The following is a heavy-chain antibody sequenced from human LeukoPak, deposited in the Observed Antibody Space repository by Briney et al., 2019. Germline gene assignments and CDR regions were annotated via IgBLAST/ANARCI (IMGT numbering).Heavy chain of an antibody. CDR3: ARDTSAAVWLPYYFDY. J-gene: IGHJ4*02. V-gene: IGHV3-21*01. D-gene: IGHD3-22*01. Sequence: GRSLRLSCAASGFTFDDYAMHWVRQAPGKGLEWVSSISSSSSYIYYADSVKGRFTISRDNAKNSLYLQMNSLRAEDTAVYYCARDTSAAVWLPYYFDYWGQGTLVTVSS. CDR1: GFTFDDYA. CDR2: ISSSSSYI.